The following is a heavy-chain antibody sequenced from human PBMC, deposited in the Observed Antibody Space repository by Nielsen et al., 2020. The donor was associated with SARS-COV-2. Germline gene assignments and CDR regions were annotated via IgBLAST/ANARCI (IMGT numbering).Heavy chain of an antibody. J-gene: IGHJ5*02. D-gene: IGHD5-12*01. Sequence: GGSLRLSCAASGFTISSYGMSWVRQVSGKGLEWVSTISGSGGDTYYADSVKGRFTISRDNSKDTLYLQMNGLRAVDTAVYYCAKDLVAVPAAGQWDWFDPWGQGALVNVSS. CDR1: GFTISSYG. CDR2: ISGSGGDT. V-gene: IGHV3-23*01. CDR3: AKDLVAVPAAGQWDWFDP.